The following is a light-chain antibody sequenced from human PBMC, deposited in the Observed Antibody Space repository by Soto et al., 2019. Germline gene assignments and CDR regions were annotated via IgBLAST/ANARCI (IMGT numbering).Light chain of an antibody. Sequence: AIQMTQSPSSLSASVGDRVSITCRASQGIRNDLGWYQQKPGKAPKIMIFAAPTLQSGVPSRFSGSGSGTEFTLTISSLQPEDFATYYCLQDHDYPWTFGQGTKVEIK. CDR2: AAP. V-gene: IGKV1-6*01. CDR3: LQDHDYPWT. CDR1: QGIRND. J-gene: IGKJ1*01.